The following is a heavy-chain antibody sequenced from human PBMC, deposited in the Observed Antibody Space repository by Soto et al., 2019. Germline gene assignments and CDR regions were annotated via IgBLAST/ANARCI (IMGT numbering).Heavy chain of an antibody. J-gene: IGHJ5*02. D-gene: IGHD2-2*01. Sequence: QVQLQESGPGLVKPSQTLSLTCTVSGGSISSGDYYWSWIRQPPGKGLEWIGYIYYSGSTYYNPSLKSRVTISVDTSKNQFSLKLSSVTAADTAVYYCARGFGPAYYCISTSCYQAHTQVGWFDPWGQGTLVTVSS. CDR1: GGSISSGDYY. CDR2: IYYSGST. CDR3: ARGFGPAYYCISTSCYQAHTQVGWFDP. V-gene: IGHV4-30-4*01.